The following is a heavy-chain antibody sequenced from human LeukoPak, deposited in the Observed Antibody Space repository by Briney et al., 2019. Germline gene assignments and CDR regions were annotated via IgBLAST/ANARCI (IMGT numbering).Heavy chain of an antibody. CDR3: ARAVYYYGSGSPFDY. D-gene: IGHD3-10*01. CDR1: GFTFSSYA. J-gene: IGHJ4*02. Sequence: GGSLRLSCAASGFTFSSYAMHWVRQAPGKGLEWVAVISYDGSNKYYADSVKGRFTISRDNSKNTLYLQMNSLRAEDTAVYYCARAVYYYGSGSPFDYWGQGTLVTVSS. V-gene: IGHV3-30-3*01. CDR2: ISYDGSNK.